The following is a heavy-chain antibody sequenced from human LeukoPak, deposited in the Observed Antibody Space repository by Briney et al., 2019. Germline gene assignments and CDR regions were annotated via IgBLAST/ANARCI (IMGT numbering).Heavy chain of an antibody. D-gene: IGHD3-22*01. CDR3: ARRALSSGYYPQFDY. CDR2: MKQDGSEI. J-gene: IGHJ4*02. Sequence: PGGSLRLSCAASGFTFSSYWMSWVRQAPEKGLEWVANMKQDGSEISYVDSVKGRFTISRDNAKSSLFLQMNGLRAEDTAVYYCARRALSSGYYPQFDYWGQGTLVTVSS. CDR1: GFTFSSYW. V-gene: IGHV3-7*01.